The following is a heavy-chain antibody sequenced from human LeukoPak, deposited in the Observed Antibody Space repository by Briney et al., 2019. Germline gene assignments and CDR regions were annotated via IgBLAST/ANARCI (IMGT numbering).Heavy chain of an antibody. CDR3: ARAGGSYYDSSGYKNYDY. Sequence: ASVKVSCKASGYTFTSYGISWVRQAPGQGLEWMGWISVYNGNTNYAQKLQGRVTMTTDTSTSTAYMELRSLRSDDTAVYYCARAGGSYYDSSGYKNYDYWGQGTLVTVSS. CDR2: ISVYNGNT. J-gene: IGHJ4*02. CDR1: GYTFTSYG. D-gene: IGHD3-22*01. V-gene: IGHV1-18*01.